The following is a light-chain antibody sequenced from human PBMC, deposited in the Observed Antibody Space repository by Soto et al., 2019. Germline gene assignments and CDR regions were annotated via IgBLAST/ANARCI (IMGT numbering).Light chain of an antibody. CDR2: GVS. J-gene: IGKJ4*01. CDR3: QQYSQWPLT. CDR1: QSVTSN. V-gene: IGKV3-15*01. Sequence: EIVMTQPPATLSVSPGERATLSCRASQSVTSNLAWYQQKPGQAPRLLMYGVSTRATGIPARVGGSGSATEFTLTISSLQSEDFAVYYCQQYSQWPLTFGGGTKVDIK.